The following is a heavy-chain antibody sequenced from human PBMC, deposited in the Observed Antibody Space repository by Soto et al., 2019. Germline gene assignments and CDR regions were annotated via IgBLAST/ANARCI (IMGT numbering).Heavy chain of an antibody. CDR1: GGSISSYY. D-gene: IGHD1-7*01. Sequence: TSDTLSLTCTVSGGSISSYYWSWIRQPPGKGLEWIGYIYYSGSTNYNPSLKSRVTISLDTSKNQFSLKLSSVTAADTAVYYCARVWTGTFVSDYWGQGTLVTVSS. J-gene: IGHJ4*02. CDR2: IYYSGST. CDR3: ARVWTGTFVSDY. V-gene: IGHV4-59*01.